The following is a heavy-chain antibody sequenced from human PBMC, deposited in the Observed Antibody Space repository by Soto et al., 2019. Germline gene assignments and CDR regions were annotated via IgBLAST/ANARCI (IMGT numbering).Heavy chain of an antibody. D-gene: IGHD4-17*01. CDR2: IYYSGST. Sequence: PSETLSLTCTVSGGSISSYYWSWIRQPPGKGLEWIGSIYYSGSTYYNPSLKSRVTISVDTSKNQFSLKLSSVTAADTAVYYCARLTSYGDYDDAFDIWGQGTMVTVSS. CDR1: GGSISSYY. J-gene: IGHJ3*02. V-gene: IGHV4-59*01. CDR3: ARLTSYGDYDDAFDI.